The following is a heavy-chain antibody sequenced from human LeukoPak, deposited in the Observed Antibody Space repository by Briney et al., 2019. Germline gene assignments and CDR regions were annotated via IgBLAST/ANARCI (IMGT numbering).Heavy chain of an antibody. CDR3: ARYNCSSTSCRKSNFDY. CDR2: IIPIFGTA. CDR1: GGTFSSYA. Sequence: ASVKVSCKASGGTFSSYAISWVRQAPGQGLEWMGGIIPIFGTANYAQKFQGRVTITTDESTSTAYMELSSLRSEDTAVYYCARYNCSSTSCRKSNFDYWGQGTLVTVSS. D-gene: IGHD2-2*01. V-gene: IGHV1-69*05. J-gene: IGHJ4*02.